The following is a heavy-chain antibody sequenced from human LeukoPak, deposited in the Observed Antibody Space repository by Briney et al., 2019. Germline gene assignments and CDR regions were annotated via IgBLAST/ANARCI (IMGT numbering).Heavy chain of an antibody. CDR2: IYYSGST. CDR3: ARGRDPEGTAMVTDGAFDI. D-gene: IGHD5-18*01. V-gene: IGHV4-30-4*08. CDR1: GGSISSGDYY. Sequence: PSETLSLTCTVSGGSISSGDYYWSWIRQPPGKGLEWIGYIYYSGSTYYNPSLKSRVTISVDTSKNQFSLKLSSVTAADTAMYYCARGRDPEGTAMVTDGAFDIWGQGTMVTVSS. J-gene: IGHJ3*02.